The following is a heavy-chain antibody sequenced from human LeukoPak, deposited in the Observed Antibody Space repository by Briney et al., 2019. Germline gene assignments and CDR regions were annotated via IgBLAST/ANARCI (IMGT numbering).Heavy chain of an antibody. CDR3: ARRGIAAAGYDY. V-gene: IGHV4-59*08. CDR1: GGPISSYY. J-gene: IGHJ4*02. D-gene: IGHD6-13*01. Sequence: SETLSLTCNVSGGPISSYYWSWIRQPPGKGLEWIGYIYYSGTTNYNPSLKSRVTILVDTSKNQFSLNLSSVAAADTTVYYCARRGIAAAGYDYWGQGTLVTVSS. CDR2: IYYSGTT.